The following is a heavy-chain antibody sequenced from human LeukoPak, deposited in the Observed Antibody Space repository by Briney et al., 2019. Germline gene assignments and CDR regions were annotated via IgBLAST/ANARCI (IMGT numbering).Heavy chain of an antibody. V-gene: IGHV4-34*01. CDR3: ARDGEFRYYYDSSGYYFDY. J-gene: IGHJ4*02. CDR2: INHSGST. D-gene: IGHD3-22*01. CDR1: CGSFSGYY. Sequence: SETLSLTCAVYCGSFSGYYWSWIRQPPGKGLEWIGEINHSGSTNYNPSLKSRVTISVDTSKNQFSLKLSSVTAADTAVYYCARDGEFRYYYDSSGYYFDYWGQGTLVTVSS.